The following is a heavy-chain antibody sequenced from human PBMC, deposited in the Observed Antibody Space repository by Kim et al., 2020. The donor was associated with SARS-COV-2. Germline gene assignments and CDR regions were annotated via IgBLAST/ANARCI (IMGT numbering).Heavy chain of an antibody. V-gene: IGHV3-30*18. CDR3: AKLDRSHITMIVVGAFDI. Sequence: GGSLRLPCAASGFTFSSYGMHWVRQAPGKGLEWVAVISYDGSNKYYADSVKGRFTISRDNSKNTLYLQMNSLRAEDTAVYYCAKLDRSHITMIVVGAFDIWGQGTMVTVSS. CDR2: ISYDGSNK. CDR1: GFTFSSYG. J-gene: IGHJ3*02. D-gene: IGHD3-22*01.